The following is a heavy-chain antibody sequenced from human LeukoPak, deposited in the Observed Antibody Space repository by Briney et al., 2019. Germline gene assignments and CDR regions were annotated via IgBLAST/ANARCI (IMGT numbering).Heavy chain of an antibody. CDR3: AREYGLVGP. CDR2: IYYSGST. J-gene: IGHJ5*02. V-gene: IGHV4-61*01. D-gene: IGHD3/OR15-3a*01. CDR1: GGSISSSSYY. Sequence: SETLSLTCTVSGGSISSSSYYWGWIRQPPGKGLEWIGYIYYSGSTNYNPSLKSRVTISVDTSKNQFSLKLSSVTAADTAVYYCAREYGLVGPWGQGTLVTVSS.